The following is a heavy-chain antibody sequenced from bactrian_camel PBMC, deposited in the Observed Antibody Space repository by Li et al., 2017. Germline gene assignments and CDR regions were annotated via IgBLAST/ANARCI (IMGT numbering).Heavy chain of an antibody. CDR1: GFTFDTYT. CDR2: IDTIGRT. CDR3: AARSGDWLTLMESAYYY. D-gene: IGHD7*01. J-gene: IGHJ4*01. V-gene: IGHV3S67*01. Sequence: DVQLVESGGGLVQPGGSLRLSCTASGFTFDTYTWVRQAPGKEREGVATIDTIGRTTYRDSVKGRFTISKDNVKTTLTLQMNNLKPEDTAMYYCAARSGDWLTLMESAYYYWGQGTQVTVS.